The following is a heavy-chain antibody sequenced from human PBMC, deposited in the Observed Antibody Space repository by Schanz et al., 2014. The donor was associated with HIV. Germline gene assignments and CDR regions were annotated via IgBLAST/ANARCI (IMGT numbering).Heavy chain of an antibody. J-gene: IGHJ4*02. CDR3: VRGDPIGSF. V-gene: IGHV3-48*04. CDR1: GFTFSSYS. Sequence: EVQLVESGGGLFQPGGSLRLSCAASGFTFSSYSMNWVRQAPGKGLEWVSYISSSSSTIYYADSVKGRFTVSRDNTKNSLFLQMSSLRAEDTAIYYCVRGDPIGSFWGQGTLVTVSS. CDR2: ISSSSSTI. D-gene: IGHD2-21*02.